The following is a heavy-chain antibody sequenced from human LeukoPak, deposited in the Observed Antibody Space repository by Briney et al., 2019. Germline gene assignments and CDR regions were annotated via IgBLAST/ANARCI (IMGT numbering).Heavy chain of an antibody. J-gene: IGHJ3*02. CDR1: GYTFTSYG. D-gene: IGHD4-17*01. Sequence: ASVKVSCKASGYTFTSYGISWVRQAPGQGLEWMGWISAYIGNTNYAQKLQGRVTITTDPSTSPAYMELRGLRCDDTAVYYCATCGDDAFDIWRQGTMVSVSS. V-gene: IGHV1-18*01. CDR3: ATCGDDAFDI. CDR2: ISAYIGNT.